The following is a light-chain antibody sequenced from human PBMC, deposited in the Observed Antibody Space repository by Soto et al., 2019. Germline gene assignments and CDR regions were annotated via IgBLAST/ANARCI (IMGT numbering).Light chain of an antibody. Sequence: QSVLTQPPSASATPGQTVTISCSGRYSNIGSNFVSWYQRLPGTAPKLLIYSINQRPSGVPDRFSGSKSGTSASLTISGLQSEDEADYFSSSWDDSLDGPVFGGGTKLTVL. J-gene: IGLJ3*02. CDR2: SIN. CDR1: YSNIGSNF. CDR3: SSWDDSLDGPV. V-gene: IGLV1-44*01.